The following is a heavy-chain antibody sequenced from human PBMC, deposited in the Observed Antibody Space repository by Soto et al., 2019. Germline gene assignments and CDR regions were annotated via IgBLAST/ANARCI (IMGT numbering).Heavy chain of an antibody. CDR3: ARVRSGSYYYLDY. CDR2: ISGRSTVI. CDR1: GFTFDTFS. D-gene: IGHD1-26*01. Sequence: PGGSLRLSCAASGFTFDTFSMNWFRQAPGKGLEWVSYISGRSTVIYYADSVKGRFTISRDNAKNSLYLQMNSLRDEDSAVYYCARVRSGSYYYLDYWGQGTLVTVSS. V-gene: IGHV3-48*02. J-gene: IGHJ4*02.